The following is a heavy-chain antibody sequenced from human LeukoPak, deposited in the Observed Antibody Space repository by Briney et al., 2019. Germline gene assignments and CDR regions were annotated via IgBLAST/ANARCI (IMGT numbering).Heavy chain of an antibody. Sequence: NPSETLSLTCAVHGGSFSGYYWSWIRQPPGKGLEWIGEINHSGSTNYNPSLKSRVTISVDTSKSQFSLKLSSVIAADTAVYYCARSPMVRGVIDAFDIWGQGTMVTVSS. J-gene: IGHJ3*02. CDR1: GGSFSGYY. V-gene: IGHV4-34*01. CDR2: INHSGST. D-gene: IGHD3-10*01. CDR3: ARSPMVRGVIDAFDI.